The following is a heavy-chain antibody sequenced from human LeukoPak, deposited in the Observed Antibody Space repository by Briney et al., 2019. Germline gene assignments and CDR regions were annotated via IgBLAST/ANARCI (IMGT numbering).Heavy chain of an antibody. D-gene: IGHD3-10*01. Sequence: GGSLRLSCAASGFTFSSYAMSWVRQAPGKGLEWVSAISGSGGSTYYADSVMGRFTISRDNSKNTLYLQMNSLRPEDTALYYCAKDESPGHGSYGIYYYYMDVWGNGTTVTVSS. J-gene: IGHJ6*03. CDR1: GFTFSSYA. V-gene: IGHV3-23*01. CDR3: AKDESPGHGSYGIYYYYMDV. CDR2: ISGSGGST.